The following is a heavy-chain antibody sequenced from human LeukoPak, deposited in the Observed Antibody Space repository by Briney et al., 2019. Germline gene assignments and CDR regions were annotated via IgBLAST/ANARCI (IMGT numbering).Heavy chain of an antibody. D-gene: IGHD4-17*01. Sequence: GGSLRLSCAASGFTFSSYAMSWVRQAPGKGLEGVSAISGCGGSTYYADSVKGRFTISRDNSKTTLYLHINSLRAEDTAVYYCAYGDYDGPGVFGYWGQGTLVTVSS. CDR3: AYGDYDGPGVFGY. V-gene: IGHV3-23*01. CDR2: ISGCGGST. CDR1: GFTFSSYA. J-gene: IGHJ4*02.